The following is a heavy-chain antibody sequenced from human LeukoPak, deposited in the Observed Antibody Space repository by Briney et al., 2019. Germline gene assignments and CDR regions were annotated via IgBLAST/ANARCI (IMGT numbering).Heavy chain of an antibody. CDR1: GFTFSSYS. V-gene: IGHV3-21*01. D-gene: IGHD6-13*01. CDR3: AREPGIEAAGTKEADY. CDR2: ISSSSDNI. J-gene: IGHJ4*02. Sequence: GGSLRLSCAASGFTFSSYSMNWVRQAPGKGLEWVSSISSSSDNIYYADSVKGRFTISRDNAKNSLYLQMNRLRAEDTAVYYCAREPGIEAAGTKEADYWGQGTLVTVSS.